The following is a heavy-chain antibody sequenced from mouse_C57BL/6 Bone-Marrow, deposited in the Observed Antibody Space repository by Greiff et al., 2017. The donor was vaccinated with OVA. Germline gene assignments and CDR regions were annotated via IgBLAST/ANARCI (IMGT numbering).Heavy chain of an antibody. CDR1: GYTFTSYG. J-gene: IGHJ3*01. CDR2: IYPRSGNT. CDR3: ARSPIYYDYEGSAY. V-gene: IGHV1-81*01. D-gene: IGHD2-4*01. Sequence: VQGVESGAELARPGASVKLSCKASGYTFTSYGISWVKQRTGQGLEWIGEIYPRSGNTYYNEKFKGKATLTADKSSSTAYMELRSLTSEDSAVYFCARSPIYYDYEGSAYWGQGTLVTVSA.